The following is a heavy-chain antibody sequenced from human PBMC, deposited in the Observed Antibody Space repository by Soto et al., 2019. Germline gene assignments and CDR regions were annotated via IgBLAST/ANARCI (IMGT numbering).Heavy chain of an antibody. CDR1: GFTVSNNY. D-gene: IGHD3-10*01. Sequence: AGSLRLSCAVSGFTVSNNYMNCVRQAPGKGLEWVSVIYSDGSTYYADSVKGRFTISRDNSKNTVFLQMNTLRAEDTAVYYCARAAVGLRPGEFDYWGQGTLVTVSS. CDR3: ARAAVGLRPGEFDY. CDR2: IYSDGST. V-gene: IGHV3-53*01. J-gene: IGHJ4*02.